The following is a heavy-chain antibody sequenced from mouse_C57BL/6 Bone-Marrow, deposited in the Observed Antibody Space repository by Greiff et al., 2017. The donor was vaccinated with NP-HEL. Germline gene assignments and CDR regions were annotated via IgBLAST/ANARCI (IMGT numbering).Heavy chain of an antibody. CDR2: ISGGGGNT. D-gene: IGHD2-3*01. V-gene: IGHV5-9*01. Sequence: EVMLVESGGGLVKPGGSLKLSCEASGFTFSSYTMSWVRQTPEKRLEWVATISGGGGNTYYPDSVKGRFTISRDNAKNPLYLQMSSLRSEDTSLYYCARRDGPYYAMDYWGQGTSVTVSS. CDR3: ARRDGPYYAMDY. CDR1: GFTFSSYT. J-gene: IGHJ4*01.